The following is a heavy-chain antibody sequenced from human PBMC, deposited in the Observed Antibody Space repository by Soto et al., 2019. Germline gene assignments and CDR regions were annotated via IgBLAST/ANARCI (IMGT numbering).Heavy chain of an antibody. CDR3: AKLGVAPAAVDYYYYYMDV. V-gene: IGHV3-23*01. J-gene: IGHJ6*03. CDR2: ISGSGGST. CDR1: GFTFSSYA. D-gene: IGHD2-2*01. Sequence: PGGSLRLSCAASGFTFSSYAMSWVRQAPGKGLEWVSAISGSGGSTYYADSVKGRFTISRDNSKNTLYLQMNSLRAEDTAVYYCAKLGVAPAAVDYYYYYMDVWGQGTMVTVSS.